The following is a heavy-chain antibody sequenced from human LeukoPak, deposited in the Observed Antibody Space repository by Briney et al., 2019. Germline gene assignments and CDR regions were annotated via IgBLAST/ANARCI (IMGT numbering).Heavy chain of an antibody. D-gene: IGHD3-9*01. CDR2: ISSSGSTI. V-gene: IGHV3-48*03. J-gene: IGHJ4*02. CDR3: ARDRYDILTGYYDFDY. Sequence: GGSLRLSCAASGFTFSSYEMNWVRQAPGKGLEWVSYISSSGSTIYYADSVKGRFTISRDNAKNTLYLQMNSLRAEDTAVYYCARDRYDILTGYYDFDYWGQGTLVTVSS. CDR1: GFTFSSYE.